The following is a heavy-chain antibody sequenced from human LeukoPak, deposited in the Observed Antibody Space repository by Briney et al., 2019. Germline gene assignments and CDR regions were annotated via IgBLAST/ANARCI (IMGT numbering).Heavy chain of an antibody. J-gene: IGHJ4*02. CDR3: ASLYYGSGSYGYFDY. CDR1: GFTFSDYY. Sequence: GGSLRLSCAASGFTFSDYYMSWVRQAPGKGPEWVSYISSSSSYTNYADSVKGRFTISRDNTNNSLYLQMNSLRAEDTAVYYCASLYYGSGSYGYFDYWGQGTLVTVSS. D-gene: IGHD3-10*01. CDR2: ISSSSSYT. V-gene: IGHV3-11*06.